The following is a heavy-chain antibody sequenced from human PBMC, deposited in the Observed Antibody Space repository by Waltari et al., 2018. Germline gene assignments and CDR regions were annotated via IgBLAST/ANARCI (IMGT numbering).Heavy chain of an antibody. Sequence: EVQLVESGGGLVKPGGSLRLSCAASGFTFSSYSLNWVRQAPGKGLDGVSAISSSSSYIYYADSVKGRFTISRDNAKNSLYLQMNSLRAEDTAVYYCARERSGYDSDYWGQGTLVTVSS. CDR1: GFTFSSYS. J-gene: IGHJ4*02. CDR2: ISSSSSYI. CDR3: ARERSGYDSDY. V-gene: IGHV3-21*01. D-gene: IGHD5-12*01.